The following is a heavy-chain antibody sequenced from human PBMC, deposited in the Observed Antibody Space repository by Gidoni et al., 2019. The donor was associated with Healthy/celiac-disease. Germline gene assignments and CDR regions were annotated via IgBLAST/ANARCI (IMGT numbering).Heavy chain of an antibody. Sequence: QVQLAQSGAEVKKHGSSVKVSCKASGGTFSSYAISWVRQPPGQGLEWMCGFIPIFGTSDYAQKFQGRVTITADESTSTAYMELSSLRSEDTAVYYCARASGDTAAYYYYYGMDVWGQGTTVTVSS. V-gene: IGHV1-69*01. CDR2: FIPIFGTS. CDR1: GGTFSSYA. CDR3: ARASGDTAAYYYYYGMDV. D-gene: IGHD5-18*01. J-gene: IGHJ6*02.